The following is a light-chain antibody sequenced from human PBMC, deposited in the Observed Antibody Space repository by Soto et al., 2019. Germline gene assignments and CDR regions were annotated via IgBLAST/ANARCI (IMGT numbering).Light chain of an antibody. CDR2: LNSDGSH. J-gene: IGLJ2*01. CDR1: SGHSNYA. CDR3: QTWGTGVV. V-gene: IGLV4-69*01. Sequence: QLVLNQSPSASASLGASVKLTCTLSSGHSNYAIAWHQQQPEKGPRYLLKLNSDGSHSKGDGIPDRFSGSSSGAERYLTISSLQSEDEAEYYCQTWGTGVVFGGGTNVTFL.